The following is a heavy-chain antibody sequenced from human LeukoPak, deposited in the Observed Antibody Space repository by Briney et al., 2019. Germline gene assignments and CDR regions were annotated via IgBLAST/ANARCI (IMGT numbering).Heavy chain of an antibody. Sequence: PGGTLRLSCAASGFTFSYFEMNWVRQAPGKGLEWLSYISLSGSTIYYADSVKGRFTISRDNSKNTLYLQMNSLRAEDTAVYYCARDSSSWNCFDPWGQGTLVTVSS. CDR3: ARDSSSWNCFDP. D-gene: IGHD6-13*01. J-gene: IGHJ5*02. CDR2: ISLSGSTI. CDR1: GFTFSYFE. V-gene: IGHV3-48*03.